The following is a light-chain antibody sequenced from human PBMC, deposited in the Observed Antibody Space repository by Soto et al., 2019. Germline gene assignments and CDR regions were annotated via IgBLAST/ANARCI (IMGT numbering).Light chain of an antibody. V-gene: IGKV3-11*01. J-gene: IGKJ5*01. Sequence: EIVLTQSPGTLSLSPGERATLSCRASHRVNNYLAWYQQRPGQAPRLLIYDASNRATGIPARFSGSGSGTDFTLTISSLEPEDFAVYYCQQRSNWPPITFGQGTRLEIK. CDR3: QQRSNWPPIT. CDR2: DAS. CDR1: HRVNNY.